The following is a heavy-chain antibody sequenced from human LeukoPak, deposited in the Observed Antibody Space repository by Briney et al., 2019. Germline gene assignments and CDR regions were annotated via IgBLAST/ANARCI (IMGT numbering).Heavy chain of an antibody. J-gene: IGHJ4*02. CDR1: GGSISTYY. CDR2: IYYSGST. V-gene: IGHV4-59*01. CDR3: ARSQARTDFDY. Sequence: KASETLSLTCSVSGGSISTYYWSWIRQPPGKGLEWIGYIYYSGSTNYNPSLKSRVTISIDTSKNQFSLKLSSVTAADTAVYYCARSQARTDFDYWGQGTLVTVSS.